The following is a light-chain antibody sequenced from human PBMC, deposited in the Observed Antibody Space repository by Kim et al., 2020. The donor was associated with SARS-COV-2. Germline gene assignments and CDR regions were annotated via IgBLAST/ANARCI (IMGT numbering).Light chain of an antibody. Sequence: GKTVTISCTGRGGSIASTFVQWYQQRPGSAPTTVIYEDDQRPSGVPGRFSGSIDGSSNSASLTISGLKTEDEADYYCQSSDGSNLVFGGGTQLTVL. CDR2: EDD. CDR3: QSSDGSNLV. CDR1: GGSIASTF. V-gene: IGLV6-57*02. J-gene: IGLJ3*02.